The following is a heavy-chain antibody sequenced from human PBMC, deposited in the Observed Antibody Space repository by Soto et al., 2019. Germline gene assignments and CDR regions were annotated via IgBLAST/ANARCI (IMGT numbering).Heavy chain of an antibody. V-gene: IGHV3-21*01. CDR1: GFTFSSYS. CDR2: ISSSSSYI. CDR3: ASGIVVVPAASDY. J-gene: IGHJ4*02. D-gene: IGHD2-2*01. Sequence: AGGSLRLSCAASGFTFSSYSMNWVRQAPGKGLEWVSSISSSSSYIYYADSVKGRFTISRDNAKNPLYLQMNSLRAEDTAVYYCASGIVVVPAASDYWGQGTLVTVSS.